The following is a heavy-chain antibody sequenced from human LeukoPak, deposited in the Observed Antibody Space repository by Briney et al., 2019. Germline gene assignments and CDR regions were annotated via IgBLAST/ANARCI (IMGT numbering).Heavy chain of an antibody. J-gene: IGHJ4*02. CDR2: IYYSGST. CDR3: ARSLAAIY. Sequence: SETLSLTCAVSGYSISSGYYWGWIRQPPGKGLEWIGSIYYSGSTYYNPSLKSRVTISVDTSKNQFSLKLSSVTAADTAVYYCARSLAAIYWGQGTLVTVSS. V-gene: IGHV4-38-2*01. CDR1: GYSISSGYY. D-gene: IGHD2-2*01.